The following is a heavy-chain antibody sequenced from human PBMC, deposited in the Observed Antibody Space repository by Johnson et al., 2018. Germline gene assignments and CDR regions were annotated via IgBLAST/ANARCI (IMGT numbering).Heavy chain of an antibody. V-gene: IGHV1-69*01. CDR3: ARVGASRDAFDI. Sequence: QVQLQESGAEVTKPGSSVKVSCKASGGTFSSYAISWVRQAPGQGLEWLGGIIPIFGTANYAQQFQGRVTLTAAESTSTAYMELSSLSSEDTAVDYRARVGASRDAFDIWGQGTMVTVS. CDR2: IIPIFGTA. CDR1: GGTFSSYA. J-gene: IGHJ3*02.